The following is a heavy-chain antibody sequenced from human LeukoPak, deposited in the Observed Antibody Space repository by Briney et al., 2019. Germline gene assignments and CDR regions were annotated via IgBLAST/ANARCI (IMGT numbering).Heavy chain of an antibody. V-gene: IGHV3-7*01. CDR1: GFTFTNYW. J-gene: IGHJ4*02. CDR2: IKQDRSEK. D-gene: IGHD5-18*01. CDR3: ARDLSRIHLWSNPYFDY. Sequence: GGSLRLSCAASGFTFTNYWMSWVRQAPGKGLELVANIKQDRSEKYYVDSVKGRFTISRDNAKNSLYLQMNSLRAEDTAVYYCARDLSRIHLWSNPYFDYWGQGTLVTVSS.